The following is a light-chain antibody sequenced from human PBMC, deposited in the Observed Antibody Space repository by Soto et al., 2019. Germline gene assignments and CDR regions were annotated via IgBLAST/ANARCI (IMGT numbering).Light chain of an antibody. CDR1: SSDVGGYNS. V-gene: IGLV2-14*01. CDR2: EVN. CDR3: NSYTSGSTYV. J-gene: IGLJ1*01. Sequence: LTQPASVSGSPGQTITISCTGTSSDVGGYNSVSWHQQHPGKAPTLMIYEVNNRPSGVSNRFSGSKSGNTASLTISGLQAEDEADYYCNSYTSGSTYVFGTGTKVTVL.